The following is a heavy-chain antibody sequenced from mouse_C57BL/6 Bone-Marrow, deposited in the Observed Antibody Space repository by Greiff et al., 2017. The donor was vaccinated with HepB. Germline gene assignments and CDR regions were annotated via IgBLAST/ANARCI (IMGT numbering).Heavy chain of an antibody. V-gene: IGHV1-82*01. D-gene: IGHD1-1*01. Sequence: VQLQESRPELVKPGASVKISCKASGYAFSSSWMNWVKQRPGKGLEWIGRIYPGDGDTNYNGKFKGKATLTADKSSSTAYMQLSSLTSEDSAVYFCALITTVVAFDYWGQGTTLTVSS. CDR2: IYPGDGDT. CDR1: GYAFSSSW. J-gene: IGHJ2*01. CDR3: ALITTVVAFDY.